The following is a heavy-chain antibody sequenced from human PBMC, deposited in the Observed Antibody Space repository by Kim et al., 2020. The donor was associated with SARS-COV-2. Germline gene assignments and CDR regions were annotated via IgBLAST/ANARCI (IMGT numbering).Heavy chain of an antibody. V-gene: IGHV3-23*01. D-gene: IGHD3-10*01. CDR3: ANGGFGESDAFDI. Sequence: YADSVKGRFTISRDNSKNTLHLQMNSLRAEDTAVYYCANGGFGESDAFDIWGQGTMVTVSS. J-gene: IGHJ3*02.